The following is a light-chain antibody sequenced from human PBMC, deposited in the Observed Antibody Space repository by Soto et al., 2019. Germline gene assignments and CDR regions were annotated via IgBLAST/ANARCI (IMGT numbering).Light chain of an antibody. Sequence: QSALTQPASVSGSPGQSITISCTGTSSDVGKYNYVSWYQQHPAKAPKLMIFEVSNRSSGVSNRFSGSKSGNTASLTISGLQAEDEAEYYCSSYTGSSINTVVFGGGTQLTVL. CDR1: SSDVGKYNY. CDR2: EVS. V-gene: IGLV2-14*01. J-gene: IGLJ2*01. CDR3: SSYTGSSINTVV.